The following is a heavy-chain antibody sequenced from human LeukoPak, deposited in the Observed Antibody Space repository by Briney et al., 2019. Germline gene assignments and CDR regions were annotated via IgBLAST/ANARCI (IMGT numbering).Heavy chain of an antibody. Sequence: GGSLRLSCAASGFTISTYGMSWVRQAPGKGLEWVSSISGGTTYYADSVKGRFTISRDNSKNTVSLQMNSLRAEDTAVYYCAKSVYHSGNYWGQGPLVTVSS. V-gene: IGHV3-23*01. CDR1: GFTISTYG. D-gene: IGHD3-10*01. CDR3: AKSVYHSGNY. J-gene: IGHJ4*02. CDR2: ISGGTT.